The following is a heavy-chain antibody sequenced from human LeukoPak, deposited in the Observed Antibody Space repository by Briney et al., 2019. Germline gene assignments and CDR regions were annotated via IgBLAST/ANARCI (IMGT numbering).Heavy chain of an antibody. CDR2: ISGSGGST. CDR3: AREYSSGPYYYYGMDV. D-gene: IGHD6-19*01. CDR1: GFTFSSYA. J-gene: IGHJ6*02. Sequence: GGSLRLSCAASGFTFSSYAMSWVRQAPGKGLEWVSAISGSGGSTYYADSVKGRFTISRDNSKNTLYLQMNSLRAEDTAVYYCAREYSSGPYYYYGMDVWGQGTTVTVSS. V-gene: IGHV3-23*01.